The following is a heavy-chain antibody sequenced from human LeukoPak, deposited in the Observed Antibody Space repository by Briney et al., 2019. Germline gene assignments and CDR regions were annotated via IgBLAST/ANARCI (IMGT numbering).Heavy chain of an antibody. V-gene: IGHV3-48*01. CDR3: STAKFDY. CDR2: ISISGSTI. CDR1: GSTLSSYS. J-gene: IGHJ4*02. Sequence: GGSLRLSCAATGSTLSSYSMNWVRQAPGKGLEWVSHISISGSTIHYADSVRGRFTISRDSAKNSLYLQMNSLRADDAAVYYCSTAKFDYWGQGTLLTVS.